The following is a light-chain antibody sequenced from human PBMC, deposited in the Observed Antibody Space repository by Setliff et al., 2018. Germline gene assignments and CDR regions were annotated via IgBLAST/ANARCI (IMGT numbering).Light chain of an antibody. CDR2: AAS. CDR3: QKYDGAPWT. CDR1: QGISNY. Sequence: DIQMTQSPSSLSASVGDRVTITCRATQGISNYLAWYQQKPGKVPELLIFAASALQSGVPSRFSGSRSGTDFTLTISSLQPEDVAIYYCQKYDGAPWTFGQGTKVDIK. V-gene: IGKV1-27*01. J-gene: IGKJ1*01.